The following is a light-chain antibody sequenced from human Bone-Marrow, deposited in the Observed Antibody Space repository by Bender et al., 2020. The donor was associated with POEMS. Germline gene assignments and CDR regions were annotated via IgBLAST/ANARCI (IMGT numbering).Light chain of an antibody. V-gene: IGLV1-47*01. Sequence: QSVLTQPPSVSATPGQEVTISCSGRTSNIGSNYVYWYQQVPGTAPKFLIYNNDQRRSGVPDRFSGSKSGTSASLAINGLRSEDEADYYCQSYDNSLGGWVFGGGTKLTVL. CDR3: QSYDNSLGGWV. CDR2: NND. CDR1: TSNIGSNY. J-gene: IGLJ3*02.